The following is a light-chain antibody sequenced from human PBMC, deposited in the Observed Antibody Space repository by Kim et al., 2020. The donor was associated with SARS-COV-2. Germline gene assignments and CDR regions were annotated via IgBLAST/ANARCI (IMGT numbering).Light chain of an antibody. CDR3: HKYYSNVFS. Sequence: ATINCKSSQSVLYSSNNKNYLAWYLQKPGQPPTLLISWASARESGAPDRFSGSGSETNFTLTISRLLPEDVAVYYCHKYYSNVFSFGQGTRMEIK. CDR1: QSVLYSSNNKNY. CDR2: WAS. J-gene: IGKJ5*01. V-gene: IGKV4-1*01.